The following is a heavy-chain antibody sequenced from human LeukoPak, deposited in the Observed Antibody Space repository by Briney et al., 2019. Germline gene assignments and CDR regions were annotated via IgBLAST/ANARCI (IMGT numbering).Heavy chain of an antibody. Sequence: GGSLRLSCAASGFTFSSYEMNWGRQAPGGGLEWVSYISSSGSTIYYADSVKGRFTISRDNAKNSLYLHMNSLSAEATAVYYCSRGSRGGDWGYFDYWGKGTLVTISS. CDR1: GFTFSSYE. CDR3: SRGSRGGDWGYFDY. J-gene: IGHJ4*02. CDR2: ISSSGSTI. V-gene: IGHV3-48*03. D-gene: IGHD2-21*02.